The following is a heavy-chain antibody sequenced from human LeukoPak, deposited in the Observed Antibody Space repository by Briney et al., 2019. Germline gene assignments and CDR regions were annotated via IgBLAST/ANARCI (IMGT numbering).Heavy chain of an antibody. J-gene: IGHJ3*02. V-gene: IGHV4-34*01. CDR2: INHSGST. CDR3: ARSPGWLLRPIDAFDI. Sequence: SETLSLTCAVYGGSFSGYYWSWIRQPPGKGLEWIGEINHSGSTNYNPSLKSRVTISVDTSKNQFFLKLSSVTAADTAVYYCARSPGWLLRPIDAFDIWGQGTMVTVSS. D-gene: IGHD4-23*01. CDR1: GGSFSGYY.